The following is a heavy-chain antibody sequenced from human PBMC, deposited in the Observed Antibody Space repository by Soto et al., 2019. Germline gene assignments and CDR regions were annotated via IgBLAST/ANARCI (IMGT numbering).Heavy chain of an antibody. D-gene: IGHD2-2*02. J-gene: IGHJ3*02. CDR3: ARDLGYCSSTSCYISDDAFDI. CDR2: IIPIFGTA. CDR1: GGTFSSYA. Sequence: SVKVSCKASGGTFSSYAISWVRQAPGQGLEWMGGIIPIFGTANYAQRFQGRVTITADESTSTAYMELSSLRSEDTAVYYCARDLGYCSSTSCYISDDAFDIWGQGXRVTV. V-gene: IGHV1-69*13.